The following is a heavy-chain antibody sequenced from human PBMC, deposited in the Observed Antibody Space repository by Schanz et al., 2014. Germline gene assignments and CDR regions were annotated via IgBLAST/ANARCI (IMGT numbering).Heavy chain of an antibody. D-gene: IGHD3-10*01. CDR2: IKSDGSST. Sequence: EAQLAESGGGLVQPGGSLRLSCAASGFTFSSYWMHWVRQVPGKGLVWVSRIKSDGSSTSYADSVKGRFTISRDNAKNTLYLQMNSLRADDTAMYDCARWFLIRGVILDSWGQGTLVTVSS. V-gene: IGHV3-74*02. CDR3: ARWFLIRGVILDS. J-gene: IGHJ4*02. CDR1: GFTFSSYW.